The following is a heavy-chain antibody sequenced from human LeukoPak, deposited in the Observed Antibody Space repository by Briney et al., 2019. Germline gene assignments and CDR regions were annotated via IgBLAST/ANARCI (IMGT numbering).Heavy chain of an antibody. J-gene: IGHJ6*02. Sequence: GGSLRLSCAASGFTFSTYDMHWVRQATGKGLEWVSAIGTAGDTYYPGSVKGRFTISRENATNSLYLQMNSLRAGDAAVSYCARARRRGDRGSSWYRGMDVWGQGTTVTVSS. CDR3: ARARRRGDRGSSWYRGMDV. CDR1: GFTFSTYD. D-gene: IGHD6-13*01. V-gene: IGHV3-13*01. CDR2: IGTAGDT.